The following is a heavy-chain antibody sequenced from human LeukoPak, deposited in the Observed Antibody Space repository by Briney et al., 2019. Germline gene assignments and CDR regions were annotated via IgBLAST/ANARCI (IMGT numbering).Heavy chain of an antibody. CDR1: GFSFMNAW. CDR2: IKSDADGGTP. CDR3: TTFYHEYSPY. Sequence: GGSLRLSCAASGFSFMNAWMIWVRQAPGKGLEWVGRIKSDADGGTPDYAAPARGRFTISRDDSKNTLYLQMNSLKTEDTAVYYCTTFYHEYSPYWGRGTLVTVSS. J-gene: IGHJ4*02. V-gene: IGHV3-15*01. D-gene: IGHD2/OR15-2a*01.